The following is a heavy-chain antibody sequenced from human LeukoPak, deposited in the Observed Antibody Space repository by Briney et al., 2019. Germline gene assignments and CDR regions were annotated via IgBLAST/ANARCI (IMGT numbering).Heavy chain of an antibody. CDR1: GGTFRSYV. CDR3: ASSPGGYSYGFYY. D-gene: IGHD5-18*01. Sequence: ASVKVSCKASGGTFRSYVITWVRQAPGQGLEWMGRIIPILGIANYAQKFQGRVTITADKSTSTAYMELSSLRSEDTAVYYCASSPGGYSYGFYYWGQGTLVTVSS. CDR2: IIPILGIA. J-gene: IGHJ4*02. V-gene: IGHV1-69*04.